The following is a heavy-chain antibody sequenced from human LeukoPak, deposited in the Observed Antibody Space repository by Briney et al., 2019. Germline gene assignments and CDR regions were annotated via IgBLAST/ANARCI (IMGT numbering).Heavy chain of an antibody. CDR1: GGSFSGYY. V-gene: IGHV4-34*01. CDR3: ARHTTHHPSKGGRKYDYVWGSYRRGSHFDY. D-gene: IGHD3-16*02. J-gene: IGHJ4*02. Sequence: PSETLSLTCAVYGGSFSGYYWSWIRQPPGKGLEWIGEINHSGSTNYNPSLKSRVTISVDTSKNQFSLKLSSVTAADTAVYYCARHTTHHPSKGGRKYDYVWGSYRRGSHFDYWGQGTLVTVSS. CDR2: INHSGST.